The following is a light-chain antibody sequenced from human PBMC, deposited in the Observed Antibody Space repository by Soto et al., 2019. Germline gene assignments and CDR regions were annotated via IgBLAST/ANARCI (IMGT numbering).Light chain of an antibody. CDR1: QSISSW. CDR2: KAS. J-gene: IGKJ1*01. Sequence: QMTHSASTLSASVLDRVSITCRASQSISSWLAWYQQKPGKAPKLLINKASSLESGVPSRFSGSGSGTEFTLTISSLQPDDFATYYCQHFNSYPWTFGQGTKVDIK. CDR3: QHFNSYPWT. V-gene: IGKV1-5*03.